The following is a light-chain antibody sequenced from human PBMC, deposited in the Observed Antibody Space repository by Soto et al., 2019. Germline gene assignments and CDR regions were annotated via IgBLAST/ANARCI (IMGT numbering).Light chain of an antibody. CDR2: EVS. V-gene: IGLV2-14*01. Sequence: QSVLTQPASVSGSPGQSITISCTGTSRDVGGYNYVSWYQQHPDKAPKLMIYEVSNRPSGVSNRFSGSKSGHTASLTTSGLQSEDEADYFCTSYTSYSTLDVFGTGTKLTVL. CDR1: SRDVGGYNY. J-gene: IGLJ1*01. CDR3: TSYTSYSTLDV.